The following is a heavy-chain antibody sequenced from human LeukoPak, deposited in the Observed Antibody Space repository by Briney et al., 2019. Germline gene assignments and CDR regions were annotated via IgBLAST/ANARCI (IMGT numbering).Heavy chain of an antibody. CDR2: IRYDGSNK. CDR3: AKVQYTSSWYRFDY. V-gene: IGHV3-30*02. D-gene: IGHD6-13*01. CDR1: GFSFSIYG. Sequence: GGCLRLSCAAAGFSFSIYGMHWVRQAPDKGRGWVAFIRYDGSNKYYADSVKGGFTISRDNSKNTLYLQMNSLRAEDTAVYYCAKVQYTSSWYRFDYWGRGTLVTVSS. J-gene: IGHJ4*02.